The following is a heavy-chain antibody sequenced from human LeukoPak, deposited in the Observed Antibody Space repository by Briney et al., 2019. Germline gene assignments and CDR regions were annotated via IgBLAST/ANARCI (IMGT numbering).Heavy chain of an antibody. CDR2: INGDGTST. Sequence: PGGSLRLSCAASGFTFSTYWMHWVRQAPRKALLWVSRINGDGTSTKYADSVKGRCTISRDNARHTLYLQMNSLRAEDTAVYYCARASTTVPNLLDYWGRGTLVTVSS. CDR3: ARASTTVPNLLDY. CDR1: GFTFSTYW. J-gene: IGHJ4*02. V-gene: IGHV3-74*03. D-gene: IGHD4-17*01.